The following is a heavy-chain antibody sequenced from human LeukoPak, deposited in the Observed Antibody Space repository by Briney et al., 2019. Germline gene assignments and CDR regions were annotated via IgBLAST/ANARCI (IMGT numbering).Heavy chain of an antibody. J-gene: IGHJ6*02. D-gene: IGHD3-10*01. CDR1: GFTFSSYA. CDR3: TKALFGGMTV. Sequence: GGSLRLSCAASGFTFSSYAMSWVRQAPGKGLGWVSTISGNGDSTYYADSVKGRFTISRDNSKNTVSMQLDSLRVDDTAIYYCTKALFGGMTVWGQGTTVTVSS. V-gene: IGHV3-23*01. CDR2: ISGNGDST.